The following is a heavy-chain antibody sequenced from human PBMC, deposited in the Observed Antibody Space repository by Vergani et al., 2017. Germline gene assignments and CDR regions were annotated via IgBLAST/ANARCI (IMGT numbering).Heavy chain of an antibody. J-gene: IGHJ4*02. CDR2: ISGSGGST. CDR1: GFTFSSYA. CDR3: AKDSARVLRFLEWLLYSYWDY. V-gene: IGHV3-23*01. D-gene: IGHD3-3*01. Sequence: EVQLLESGGGLVQPGGSLRLSCAASGFTFSSYAMRWVRPAPGKGLEWVSDISGSGGSTYYADSVKGRFTSSRANSKNSLYLQMNSLRAEDTAVYYCAKDSARVLRFLEWLLYSYWDYWGQGTLVTVSS.